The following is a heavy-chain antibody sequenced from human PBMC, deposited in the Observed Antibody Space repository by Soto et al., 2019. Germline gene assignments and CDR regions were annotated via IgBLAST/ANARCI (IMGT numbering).Heavy chain of an antibody. Sequence: QVQLVQSGAEVKKPGSSVKVSCKASGGTFSSYAISWVRQAPGHGLEWMGGIIPISDTTNYAQKFQGRVTITEDESTSTAYMELSSLRSEDTAVYYCARSQGSSTSLEIYYYYYYGMDVWGQGTTVTV. J-gene: IGHJ6*02. D-gene: IGHD2-2*01. V-gene: IGHV1-69*01. CDR2: IIPISDTT. CDR1: GGTFSSYA. CDR3: ARSQGSSTSLEIYYYYYYGMDV.